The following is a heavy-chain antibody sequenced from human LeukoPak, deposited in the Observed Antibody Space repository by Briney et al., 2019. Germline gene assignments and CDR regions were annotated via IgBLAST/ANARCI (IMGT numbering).Heavy chain of an antibody. CDR3: ARLGTVLRYFYWFDP. CDR2: INHSGST. V-gene: IGHV4-34*01. CDR1: GGSFSGYY. D-gene: IGHD3-9*01. Sequence: PSETLSLTCAAYGGSFSGYYWSWIRQPPGKGLEWIGEINHSGSTNYNPSLKSRVTISVDTSKNQFSLKLSSVTAADTAVYYCARLGTVLRYFYWFDPWGQGTLVTVSS. J-gene: IGHJ5*02.